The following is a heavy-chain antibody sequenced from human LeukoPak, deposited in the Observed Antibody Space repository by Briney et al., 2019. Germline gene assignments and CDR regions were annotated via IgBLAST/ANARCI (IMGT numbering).Heavy chain of an antibody. D-gene: IGHD3-10*01. CDR1: GYSFTSYW. CDR2: IYPGDSDT. V-gene: IGHV5-51*01. J-gene: IGHJ5*02. Sequence: GESLKISCKGSGYSFTSYWIGWVRQMPGKGLEWMGIIYPGDSDTRYSPSFQGQVTISADKSISTAYLQWSSLKASDTAMYYCARHYYGLGSNNWFDPWGQGTLVTVSS. CDR3: ARHYYGLGSNNWFDP.